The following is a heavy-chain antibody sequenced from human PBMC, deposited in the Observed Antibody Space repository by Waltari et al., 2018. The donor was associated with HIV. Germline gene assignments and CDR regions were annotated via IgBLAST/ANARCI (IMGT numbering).Heavy chain of an antibody. D-gene: IGHD6-19*01. CDR3: ARLKYSSGFFDY. CDR1: GFTFSDYY. J-gene: IGHJ4*02. Sequence: QVQLVESGGGLVNPGGSLRLSCATSGFTFSDYYMTWIRQAPGKGLEWVSYIRSDTDTIYYADSVKGRFTISRDNAKNSLYLQMNRLSVEDTAVYYWARLKYSSGFFDYWGQGALVTVSS. V-gene: IGHV3-11*01. CDR2: IRSDTDTI.